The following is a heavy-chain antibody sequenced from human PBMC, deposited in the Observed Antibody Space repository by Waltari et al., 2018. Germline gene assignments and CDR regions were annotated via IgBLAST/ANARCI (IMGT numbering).Heavy chain of an antibody. V-gene: IGHV1-69*14. CDR3: ARVDSSSSPRLYYYMDV. CDR1: GGTFSSYA. J-gene: IGHJ6*03. D-gene: IGHD6-6*01. CDR2: FIPIFGTA. Sequence: QVQLVQSGAEVKKPGSSVMVSCKASGGTFSSYAISWVRQAHGQGLEWMGGFIPIFGTANYAQKFQGRVTITADKSTSTAYMELSSLRSEDTAVYYCARVDSSSSPRLYYYMDVWGKGTTVTVSS.